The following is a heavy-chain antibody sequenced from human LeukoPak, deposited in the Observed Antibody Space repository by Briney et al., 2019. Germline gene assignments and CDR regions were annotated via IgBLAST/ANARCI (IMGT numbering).Heavy chain of an antibody. Sequence: PSETLSLTCTVSGVSISSYYWSWIRQPPGKGLEWIGYIYYSGSTNYNPSLKSRVTISVDTSKNQFSLKLSSVTAADTAVYYCARSLGYEDGYTHFDYWGQGTLVTVSS. CDR3: ARSLGYEDGYTHFDY. J-gene: IGHJ4*02. CDR2: IYYSGST. CDR1: GVSISSYY. D-gene: IGHD5-24*01. V-gene: IGHV4-59*01.